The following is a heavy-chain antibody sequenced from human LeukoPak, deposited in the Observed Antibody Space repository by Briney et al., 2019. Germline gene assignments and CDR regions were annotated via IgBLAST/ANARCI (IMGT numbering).Heavy chain of an antibody. CDR1: GFTFSSYA. V-gene: IGHV3-23*01. Sequence: GGSLRLSCAASGFTFSSYAMSWVRQAPGKGLEWVSAISGSGGSTYYADSVKGRFTISRDNSKNTLHLQMNSLSAEDTAVYYCAKDIAASHGSYWGQGTLVTVSS. CDR2: ISGSGGST. CDR3: AKDIAASHGSY. J-gene: IGHJ4*02. D-gene: IGHD6-13*01.